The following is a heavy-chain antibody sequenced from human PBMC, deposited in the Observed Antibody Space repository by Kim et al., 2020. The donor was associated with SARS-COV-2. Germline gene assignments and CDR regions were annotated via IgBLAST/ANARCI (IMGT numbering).Heavy chain of an antibody. CDR2: ISGRGAAT. J-gene: IGHJ6*02. CDR1: EFTFSNYA. V-gene: IGHV3-23*01. Sequence: GGSLRLSCAASEFTFSNYAMSWVRQAPGKGLEWVSAISGRGAATYYGDSVKGRFTISRDNFKNTLYLQMKSLRAEDTALYYCLRANSGDSLYYGMDVWGQGTTVTVSS. D-gene: IGHD2-21*02. CDR3: LRANSGDSLYYGMDV.